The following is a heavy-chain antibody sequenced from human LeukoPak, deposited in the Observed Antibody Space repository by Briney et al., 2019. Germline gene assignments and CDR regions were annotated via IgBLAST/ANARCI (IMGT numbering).Heavy chain of an antibody. Sequence: GGSLRLSCAASGFTFSMYWMHWVRQAPGKGLGWVSRIKSDGSTNYADSVKGRFTISRDNAKNTVSLQMNSLRPEDTGVYYCTRAPSEIGGYYPEYFRHWGQGTLVTVSS. D-gene: IGHD3-22*01. V-gene: IGHV3-74*01. CDR2: IKSDGST. CDR3: TRAPSEIGGYYPEYFRH. CDR1: GFTFSMYW. J-gene: IGHJ1*01.